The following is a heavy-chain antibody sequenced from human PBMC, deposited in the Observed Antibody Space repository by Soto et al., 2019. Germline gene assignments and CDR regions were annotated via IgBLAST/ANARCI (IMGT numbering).Heavy chain of an antibody. Sequence: PSETLSLTCTVSGGSISSDYWSWIRQPPGKGLEWIGYIDYNGNTNYNPSLKSRVTISVDTSKNRFSLKLSSVTAADTAVYYCARDLTGYRYYVMAFWGQGTTVPVSS. D-gene: IGHD6-13*01. V-gene: IGHV4-59*01. CDR3: ARDLTGYRYYVMAF. CDR2: IDYNGNT. J-gene: IGHJ6*02. CDR1: GGSISSDY.